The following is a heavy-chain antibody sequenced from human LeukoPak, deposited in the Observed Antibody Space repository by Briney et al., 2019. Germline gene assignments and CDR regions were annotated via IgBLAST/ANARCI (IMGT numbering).Heavy chain of an antibody. D-gene: IGHD2-15*01. CDR3: AKDAMRYCSGGSCYLHY. CDR2: ISYDGSNK. Sequence: GGSLRLSCAASGFTFSSYGMHWVRQAPGKGLEWVAVISYDGSNKYYADSVKGRFTISRDNSKNTLYLQMNSLRAEDTAVYYCAKDAMRYCSGGSCYLHYRGQGTLVTVSS. V-gene: IGHV3-30*18. J-gene: IGHJ4*02. CDR1: GFTFSSYG.